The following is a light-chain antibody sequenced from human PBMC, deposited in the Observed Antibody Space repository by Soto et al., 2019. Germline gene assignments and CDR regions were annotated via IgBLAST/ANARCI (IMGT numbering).Light chain of an antibody. CDR1: QSISTY. CDR3: QHYSSYSGA. CDR2: GSS. J-gene: IGKJ1*01. V-gene: IGKV1-5*01. Sequence: DMQMTQSPSTLSASVGDRVTITCRASQSISTYVAWYQQKPGKAPKLLIYGSSSSDRGVPSRFSGSGSGTEFTLTINSLQPDDFAAYFCQHYSSYSGAFGQGTKVEIK.